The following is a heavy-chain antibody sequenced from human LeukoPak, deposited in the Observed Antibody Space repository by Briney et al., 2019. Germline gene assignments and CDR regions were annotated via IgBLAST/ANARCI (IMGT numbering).Heavy chain of an antibody. CDR1: GLTFDDYA. CDR2: ISWNSGSV. V-gene: IGHV3-9*01. Sequence: GGSLRLSCAASGLTFDDYAMHWVRQAPGKGLEWVSGISWNSGSVIYADSVKGRFTISRDNAKNSLHLQMNSLRIEDTALYYCAKTGTSGWFFDACDIWGQGTMVTVSS. CDR3: AKTGTSGWFFDACDI. D-gene: IGHD6-19*01. J-gene: IGHJ3*02.